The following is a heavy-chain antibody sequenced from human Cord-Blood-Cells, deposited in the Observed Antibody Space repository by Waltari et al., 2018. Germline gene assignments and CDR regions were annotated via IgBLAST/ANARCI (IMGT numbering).Heavy chain of an antibody. J-gene: IGHJ4*02. CDR1: GGSISSGDYY. CDR2: IYYSGST. Sequence: QVQLQESGPGLVKPSQTLSLTCTVSGGSISSGDYYWSWIRQPPGKGLEWIGYIYYSGSTYYHPSLKSRVTISVDTSKNQFSLKLSSVTAADTAVYYCARGRDCSGGSCYFDYWGQGTLVTVSS. V-gene: IGHV4-30-4*08. CDR3: ARGRDCSGGSCYFDY. D-gene: IGHD2-15*01.